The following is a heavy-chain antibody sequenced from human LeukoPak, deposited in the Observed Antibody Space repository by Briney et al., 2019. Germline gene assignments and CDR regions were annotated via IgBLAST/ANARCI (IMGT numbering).Heavy chain of an antibody. Sequence: PGGSLRLSCAVSGFTFGNYAMAWVRQAPGKGLESVSSVSTDGTTYYAHSVKGRFTLSRDNFKNTLLLQMRSLRAEDTAVYYCAKLGHGGYYSYMDVRGKGTTVTVSS. CDR3: AKLGHGGYYSYMDV. V-gene: IGHV3-23*01. J-gene: IGHJ6*03. D-gene: IGHD3-16*01. CDR1: GFTFGNYA. CDR2: VSTDGTT.